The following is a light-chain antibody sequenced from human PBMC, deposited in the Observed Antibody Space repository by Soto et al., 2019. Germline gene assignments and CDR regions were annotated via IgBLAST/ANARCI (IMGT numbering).Light chain of an antibody. V-gene: IGKV1-39*01. Sequence: DIQMTPSPSSLSASVGDRVTITCRASQSISSYLNWYQQKPGKAPKLLIYAASSLRSGVPSRFSGSGSGTDFPLTISRLQPEDVATYYCQQSYSTPYTFGQGTKLEIK. J-gene: IGKJ2*01. CDR3: QQSYSTPYT. CDR2: AAS. CDR1: QSISSY.